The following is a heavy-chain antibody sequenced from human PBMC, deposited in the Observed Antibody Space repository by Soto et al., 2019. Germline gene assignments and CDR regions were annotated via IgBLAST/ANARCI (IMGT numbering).Heavy chain of an antibody. J-gene: IGHJ3*02. CDR2: IYYSGST. V-gene: IGHV4-31*03. D-gene: IGHD3-22*01. CDR1: GGSISSGGYY. Sequence: QVQLQESGPGLVKPSQTLSLTCTVSGGSISSGGYYWSWIRQRPGKGLEWIGYIYYSGSTYYNPSLKSRVTISVDTSKNQFSLKLSSVTAADTAVYYCATEPYYYESSGDAFDIWGQGTMVTVSS. CDR3: ATEPYYYESSGDAFDI.